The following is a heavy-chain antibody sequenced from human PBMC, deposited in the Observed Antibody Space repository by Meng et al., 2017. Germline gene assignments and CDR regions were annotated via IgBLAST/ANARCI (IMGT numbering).Heavy chain of an antibody. D-gene: IGHD6-13*01. CDR2: IYWNDDK. CDR1: RFSLSTSGVG. CDR3: AHIPYSSSWYEYFQH. V-gene: IGHV2-5*01. Sequence: IPLKESGPTLVKPTQTLALTCTFSRFSLSTSGVGVGWIRQPPGKALEWLALIYWNDDKRYSPSLKSRLTITKDTSKNQVVLTMTNMDPVDTATYYCAHIPYSSSWYEYFQHWGQGTLVTVSS. J-gene: IGHJ1*01.